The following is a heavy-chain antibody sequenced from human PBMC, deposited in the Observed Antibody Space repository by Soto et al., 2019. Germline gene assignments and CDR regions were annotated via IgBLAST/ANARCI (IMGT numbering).Heavy chain of an antibody. CDR2: ISYDGSNK. CDR1: GFTFSSYG. J-gene: IGHJ6*02. Sequence: GGSLRLSCAASGFTFSSYGMHWVRQAPGKGLEWVAVISYDGSNKYYADSVKGRFTISRDNSKNTLYLQMNSLRAEDTAVYYCVASYGTRYYYYGMDVWGQGTTVTVSS. V-gene: IGHV3-30*03. D-gene: IGHD5-18*01. CDR3: VASYGTRYYYYGMDV.